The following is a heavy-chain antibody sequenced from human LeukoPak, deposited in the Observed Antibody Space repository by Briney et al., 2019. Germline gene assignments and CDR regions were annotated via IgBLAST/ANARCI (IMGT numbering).Heavy chain of an antibody. D-gene: IGHD2-2*01. CDR1: GYTFTSYA. CDR2: IIAGNGNT. Sequence: ASVKVSCKASGYTFTSYAIHWVRQAPGQRLEWMGWIIAGNGNTKYSQKFQGRVTITRDTSASTAYMELSSLRYEDTAVYHCARDQVAPAASDYWGQGTLVTVSS. J-gene: IGHJ4*02. V-gene: IGHV1-3*01. CDR3: ARDQVAPAASDY.